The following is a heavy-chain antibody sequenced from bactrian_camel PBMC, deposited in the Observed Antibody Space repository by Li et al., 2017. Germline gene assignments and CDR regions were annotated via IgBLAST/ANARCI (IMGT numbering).Heavy chain of an antibody. D-gene: IGHD2*01. CDR2: IDADGETT. J-gene: IGHJ4*01. CDR3: AADRCYPGWSRTGDEFPY. CDR1: YTYNEGD. Sequence: HVQLVESGGGSVQAGGSLRLSCGYTYNEGDMAWFRQAPGKEREEVAVIDADGETTCADSVKGRFAISQDNSKRTLWLQMNDLKPEDTAMYYCAADRCYPGWSRTGDEFPYWGRGTQVTVS. V-gene: IGHV3S54*01.